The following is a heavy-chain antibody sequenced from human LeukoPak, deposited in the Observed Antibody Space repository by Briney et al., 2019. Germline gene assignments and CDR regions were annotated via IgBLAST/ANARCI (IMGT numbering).Heavy chain of an antibody. Sequence: ASLKVSCKASGYTFTDYYMHWVRQAPGQGLAWMGWINANRGGTNYAQRFQGRVTMTKDTSITTAYMELSRLKSDDTAVYYCARRYCSSTSCYYFDYWGQGTLVTVSS. D-gene: IGHD2-2*01. CDR2: INANRGGT. V-gene: IGHV1-2*02. CDR3: ARRYCSSTSCYYFDY. CDR1: GYTFTDYY. J-gene: IGHJ4*02.